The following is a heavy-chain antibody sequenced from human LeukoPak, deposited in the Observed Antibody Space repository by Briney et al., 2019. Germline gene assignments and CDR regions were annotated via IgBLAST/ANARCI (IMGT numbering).Heavy chain of an antibody. CDR3: ARQKCTSTSCLTKNAFDI. Sequence: TPSETLSLTCTVLGSISGYYWSWIRQPPGKELEWIGYIYTSGSTNFNPSLESRVTISVDTSKNQFSLDLRSVTAADTAVYYCARQKCTSTSCLTKNAFDIWGQGTMVTVSS. D-gene: IGHD2-2*01. CDR1: GSISGYY. CDR2: IYTSGST. V-gene: IGHV4-4*09. J-gene: IGHJ3*02.